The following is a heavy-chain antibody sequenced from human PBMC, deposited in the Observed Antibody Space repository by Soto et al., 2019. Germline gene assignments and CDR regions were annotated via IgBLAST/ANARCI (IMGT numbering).Heavy chain of an antibody. CDR2: IYWDGDK. V-gene: IGHV2-5*02. J-gene: IGHJ5*02. D-gene: IGHD3-3*01. CDR3: AHRIPIFGVGGGWFDP. Sequence: QITLKESGPTLVRPTQTLTLTCTFSGFSLNTSGVGVAWIRQPPGKALEWLALIYWDGDKHYSPSLKSRLTITKDLSKNEVVLTMTNMDPVDTGTYYCAHRIPIFGVGGGWFDPWGQGALVTVSS. CDR1: GFSLNTSGVG.